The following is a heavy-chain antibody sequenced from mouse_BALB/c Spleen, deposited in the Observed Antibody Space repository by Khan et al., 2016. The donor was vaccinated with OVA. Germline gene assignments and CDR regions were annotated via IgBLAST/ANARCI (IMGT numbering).Heavy chain of an antibody. Sequence: DVELVESGGGLVQPAGSRKLSCAASGLTFNSYGMHWVRQAPEKGLESVAYLSGDSNTIYNPATEKGRFTISRNNPQNTRFRRMTSLISEDTAKYYCATSYFYGYYFDYWCPSTTLTGS. J-gene: IGHJ2*01. V-gene: IGHV5-17*02. CDR3: ATSYFYGYYFDY. CDR2: LSGDSNTI. CDR1: GLTFNSYG. D-gene: IGHD1-1*01.